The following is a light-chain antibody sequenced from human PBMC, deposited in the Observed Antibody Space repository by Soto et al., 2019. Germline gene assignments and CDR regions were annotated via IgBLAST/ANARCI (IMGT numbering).Light chain of an antibody. V-gene: IGKV1-5*01. CDR1: QRITYW. CDR2: DVF. CDR3: QQYHSFSFT. J-gene: IGKJ2*01. Sequence: DIQMTQSPSSLSASVGDRVTITCRASQRITYWLAWYQQKPGRAPKLLIYDVFKLQRGVPSRVSGSGSGTEFTLTIRILQPDDSALYYCQQYHSFSFTFCHGTKLEIK.